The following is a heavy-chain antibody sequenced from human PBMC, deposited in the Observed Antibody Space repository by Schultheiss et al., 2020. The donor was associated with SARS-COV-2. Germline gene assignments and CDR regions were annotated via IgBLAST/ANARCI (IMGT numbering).Heavy chain of an antibody. Sequence: GESLKISCAASGFTFSSYAMHWVRQAPGKGLEYVSAISSNGGSTYYANSVKGRFTISRDNSKNTLYLQMGSLRAEDTAVYYCARVEMATESDYWGQGTLVTVSS. D-gene: IGHD5-24*01. V-gene: IGHV3-64*01. CDR2: ISSNGGST. CDR1: GFTFSSYA. J-gene: IGHJ4*02. CDR3: ARVEMATESDY.